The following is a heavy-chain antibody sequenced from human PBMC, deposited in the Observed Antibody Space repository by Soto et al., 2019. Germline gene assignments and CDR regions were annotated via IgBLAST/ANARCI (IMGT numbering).Heavy chain of an antibody. CDR1: GYSFTSYW. CDR2: IYPGDSDT. CDR3: ASHRIVGAKYYYYGMDV. J-gene: IGHJ6*02. Sequence: LKSSCKGSGYSFTSYWIAWVRQMPGKGLEWMGIIYPGDSDTSYSPSFQGPVTISADKSITTAYLQWSSLKASDTAMYYCASHRIVGAKYYYYGMDVWGQGTAVTVSS. V-gene: IGHV5-51*01. D-gene: IGHD1-26*01.